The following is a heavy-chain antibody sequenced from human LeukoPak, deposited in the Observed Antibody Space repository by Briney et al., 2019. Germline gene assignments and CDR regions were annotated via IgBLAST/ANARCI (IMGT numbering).Heavy chain of an antibody. CDR2: ISGSGGST. D-gene: IGHD3-22*01. V-gene: IGHV3-23*01. CDR1: GFTFSSYA. J-gene: IGHJ4*02. Sequence: PGGSLRLSCAASGFTFSSYAMSWVRQAPGKGLEWVSAISGSGGSTYYADSVKGRFTISRDNSKNTLYLQMNSLRAEDTAMYYCVKDPHYSDPSGHWGQGTLVTVSS. CDR3: VKDPHYSDPSGH.